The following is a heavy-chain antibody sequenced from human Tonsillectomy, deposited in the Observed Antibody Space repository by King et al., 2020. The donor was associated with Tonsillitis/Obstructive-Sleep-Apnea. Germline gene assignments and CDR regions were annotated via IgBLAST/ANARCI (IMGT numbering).Heavy chain of an antibody. Sequence: VQLQQWGAGLLKPSETLSLTCGAYGGSFSGYYWTWIRQPPGKGLEWIGEISHSGGTNYNPSLESRVTTSMDTSKTRFSLRLNSVTAADTAVYYCARGRGRVVVVPVYNWFDPWGQGTLVTVSS. V-gene: IGHV4-34*01. D-gene: IGHD2-2*01. CDR3: ARGRGRVVVVPVYNWFDP. CDR2: ISHSGGT. J-gene: IGHJ5*02. CDR1: GGSFSGYY.